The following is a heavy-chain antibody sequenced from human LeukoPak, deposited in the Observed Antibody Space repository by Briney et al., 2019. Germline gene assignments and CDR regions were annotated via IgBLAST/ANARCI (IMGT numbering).Heavy chain of an antibody. Sequence: GDSLKISCKASGYSFTTYWIGCVRQMPGKGLEWMGNIYPDDSDSRYSPSFQGQVTISADRSINTAYLQWSSLKASDTAIYYCARSGSSSGRYEDYWGQGTLVTVSS. CDR1: GYSFTTYW. CDR2: IYPDDSDS. V-gene: IGHV5-51*01. J-gene: IGHJ4*02. D-gene: IGHD6-25*01. CDR3: ARSGSSSGRYEDY.